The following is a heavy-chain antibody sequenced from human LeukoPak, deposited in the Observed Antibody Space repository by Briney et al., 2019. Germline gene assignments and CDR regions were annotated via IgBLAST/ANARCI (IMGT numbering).Heavy chain of an antibody. CDR3: ARDADPYYDFWSGYPEDY. D-gene: IGHD3-3*01. CDR1: GFTFSSYS. V-gene: IGHV3-21*01. J-gene: IGHJ4*02. CDR2: ISSSSSYI. Sequence: GGSLRLSCAASGFTFSSYSMNWVRQAPGKGLEWVSSISSSSSYIYYADSVKGRSTISRDNAKNSLYLQMNSLRAEDTAVYYCARDADPYYDFWSGYPEDYWGQGTLVTVSS.